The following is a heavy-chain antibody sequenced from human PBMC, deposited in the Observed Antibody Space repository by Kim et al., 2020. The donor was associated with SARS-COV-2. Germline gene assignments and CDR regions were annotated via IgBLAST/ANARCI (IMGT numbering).Heavy chain of an antibody. CDR1: GGSISTYY. CDR2: VSTSGGT. Sequence: SETLSLTCTVSGGSISTYYLTWIRQPAGKGLDWIGRVSTSGGTYYNPSLNSRVTMSVDTSNNHFSLKVSSVTAADTAVYFCARGSAFGLNTNDFDDWGQG. D-gene: IGHD3-16*01. CDR3: ARGSAFGLNTNDFDD. J-gene: IGHJ4*02. V-gene: IGHV4-4*07.